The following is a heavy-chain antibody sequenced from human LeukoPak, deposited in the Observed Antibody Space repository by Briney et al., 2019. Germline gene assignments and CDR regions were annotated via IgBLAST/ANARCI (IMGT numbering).Heavy chain of an antibody. CDR2: INPNSGGT. J-gene: IGHJ4*02. D-gene: IGHD3-22*01. V-gene: IGHV1-2*02. Sequence: ASVKVSCKASGYTFTGYYMHWVRQAPGQGLEWMGWINPNSGGTNYAQKFQGRVTMTRDTSISTAYMELSRLRSDDTAVYYCARGYYDSSGYAFDYWGQGTLVTVSS. CDR1: GYTFTGYY. CDR3: ARGYYDSSGYAFDY.